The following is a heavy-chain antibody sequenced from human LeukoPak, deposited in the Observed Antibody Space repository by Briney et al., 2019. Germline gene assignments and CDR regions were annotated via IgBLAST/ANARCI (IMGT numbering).Heavy chain of an antibody. D-gene: IGHD6-19*01. CDR1: GGSISSYY. CDR3: ARHLSSGWYYFDY. CDR2: IYYSGGT. Sequence: SETLSLTCTVSGGSISSYYWSWIRQPPGKGLEWIGYIYYSGGTNYNPSLKSRVTISVDTSKNQFSLKLSSVTAADTAVYYCARHLSSGWYYFDYWGQGTLVTVSS. V-gene: IGHV4-59*08. J-gene: IGHJ4*02.